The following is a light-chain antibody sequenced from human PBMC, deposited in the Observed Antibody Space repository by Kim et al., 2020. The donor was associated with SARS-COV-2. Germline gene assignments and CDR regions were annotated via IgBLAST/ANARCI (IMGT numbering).Light chain of an antibody. CDR1: SLGSYY. V-gene: IGLV3-19*01. Sequence: ALGQTVRITCQGDSLGSYYATGYRQKPGQAPIVVIYGKNNRPSGIPDRFSGSSSGNTASLTITGTQAGDEADYYCNSRDSNDNVVFGAGTQLTVL. CDR2: GKN. CDR3: NSRDSNDNVV. J-gene: IGLJ2*01.